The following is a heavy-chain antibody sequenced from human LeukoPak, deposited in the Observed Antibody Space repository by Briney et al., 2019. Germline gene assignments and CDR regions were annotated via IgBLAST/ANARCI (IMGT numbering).Heavy chain of an antibody. Sequence: ASETLSLTCIVFGGSISSSSYYWGWIRQAPGKGLEWIGTIYYSGTTYYNPSLKSRVTISVDTSKNQFSLKLSSVTAADTAVYYCAREPVRFGELLRGLDYWGQGILVTVSS. J-gene: IGHJ4*02. V-gene: IGHV4-39*07. D-gene: IGHD3-10*01. CDR2: IYYSGTT. CDR1: GGSISSSSYY. CDR3: AREPVRFGELLRGLDY.